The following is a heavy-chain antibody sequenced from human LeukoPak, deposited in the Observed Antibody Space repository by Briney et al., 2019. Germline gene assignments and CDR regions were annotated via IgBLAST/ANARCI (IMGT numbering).Heavy chain of an antibody. J-gene: IGHJ4*02. V-gene: IGHV4-34*01. CDR2: INHSGST. CDR3: ARGRMWYSSGWYYFDY. CDR1: GGSFSGYY. Sequence: SETLSLTCAVYGGSFSGYYWSWIRQPPGKGLEWIGEINHSGSTNYNPSLKSRVTISVDTSKNQFSLKLSSVTAADTAVYYCARGRMWYSSGWYYFDYWGQGTLDTVSS. D-gene: IGHD6-19*01.